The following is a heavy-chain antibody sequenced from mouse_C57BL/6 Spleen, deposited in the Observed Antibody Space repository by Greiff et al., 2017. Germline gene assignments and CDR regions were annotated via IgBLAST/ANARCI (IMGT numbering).Heavy chain of an antibody. Sequence: DVMLVESGGGLVQPGGSLKLSCAASGFTFSDYYMYWVRQTPEKRLEWVAYISNGGGSTYYPDTVKGRFTISRDNAKNTLYLQMSRLKSEDTAMYYCARLGTGVMDYWGQGTSVTVSS. V-gene: IGHV5-12*01. CDR3: ARLGTGVMDY. J-gene: IGHJ4*01. CDR2: ISNGGGST. CDR1: GFTFSDYY.